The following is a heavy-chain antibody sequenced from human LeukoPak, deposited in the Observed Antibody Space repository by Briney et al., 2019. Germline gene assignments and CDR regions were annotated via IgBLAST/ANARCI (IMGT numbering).Heavy chain of an antibody. CDR1: GGSITSHF. CDR2: IHYSGST. CDR3: ARLVWLGESPGSWFDS. D-gene: IGHD3-10*01. V-gene: IGHV4-59*11. J-gene: IGHJ5*01. Sequence: SETLSLTCSVSGGSITSHFWSWIRQPPGKGLEWIGYIHYSGSTNYNPSLKSRVSISPDTSKNQLFLKLNSVTAADTAVYYCARLVWLGESPGSWFDSWGQGTLVTVSS.